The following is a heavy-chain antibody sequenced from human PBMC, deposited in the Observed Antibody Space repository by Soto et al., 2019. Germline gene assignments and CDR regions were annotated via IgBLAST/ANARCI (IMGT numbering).Heavy chain of an antibody. CDR2: ISAYNGNT. J-gene: IGHJ6*02. V-gene: IGHV1-18*04. CDR3: ARGGRSALGVVIPYYYYGMDV. D-gene: IGHD3-3*01. Sequence: ASVKVSCKASGYTFTSYGISWVRPAPGQGLEWMGWISAYNGNTNYAQKLQGRVTMTTDTSTSTAYMELRSLRSDDTAVYYCARGGRSALGVVIPYYYYGMDVWGQGTTVTVSS. CDR1: GYTFTSYG.